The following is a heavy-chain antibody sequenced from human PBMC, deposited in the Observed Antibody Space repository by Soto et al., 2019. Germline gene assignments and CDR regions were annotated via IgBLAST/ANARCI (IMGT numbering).Heavy chain of an antibody. CDR3: ARRIESPNFFDP. CDR2: IYHRGST. V-gene: IGHV4-39*01. D-gene: IGHD1-7*01. CDR1: GGSIRSTGYY. Sequence: PSETLSLTCTVSGGSIRSTGYYWGWIRQPPGKGLEWIGIIYHRGSTYYNPSLKSRVTISVDTSRNQFSLNLSSVTAADTAVYYCARRIESPNFFDPWGQGTLVTVSS. J-gene: IGHJ5*02.